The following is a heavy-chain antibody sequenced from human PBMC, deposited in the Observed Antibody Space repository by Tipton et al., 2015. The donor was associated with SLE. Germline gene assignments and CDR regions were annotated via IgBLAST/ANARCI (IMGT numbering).Heavy chain of an antibody. J-gene: IGHJ3*02. D-gene: IGHD3-10*01. CDR1: GGSISSYY. Sequence: TLSLTCTVSGGSISSYYWSWIRQPPGKGLEWIGYICYSGSTNYNPSLKSRVTISVDTSKNQFSLKLSSVTAADTAVYYCARRGGKGNAFDIWGQGTMVTVSS. CDR3: ARRGGKGNAFDI. V-gene: IGHV4-59*01. CDR2: ICYSGST.